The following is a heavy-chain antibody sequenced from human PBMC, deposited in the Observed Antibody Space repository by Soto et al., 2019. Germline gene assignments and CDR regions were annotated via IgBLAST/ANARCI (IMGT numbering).Heavy chain of an antibody. D-gene: IGHD2-15*01. CDR1: GFTFISYG. CDR3: ARDFSTCSGGSCFDP. Sequence: GGSLRLSCAASGFTFISYGMHWGRQAPGKGLEWVAVISYDGSNKYYADSVRGRFTISRDNSKNTLYLQMNSLRAEDTAVYYCARDFSTCSGGSCFDPWGQGTLVTVSS. CDR2: ISYDGSNK. J-gene: IGHJ5*02. V-gene: IGHV3-30*03.